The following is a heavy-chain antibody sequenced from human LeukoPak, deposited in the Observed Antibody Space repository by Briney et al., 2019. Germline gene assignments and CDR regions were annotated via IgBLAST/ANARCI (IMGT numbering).Heavy chain of an antibody. CDR2: INWYGGRT. CDR1: GLNFDDYG. Sequence: GGSVRLPCAASGLNFDDYGMSWLRQAPGKGLEWVSGINWYGGRTGYADSVKGRFTISRDNAKNSLYLQMNSLRAEDTALYYCARGGITIFGVVLYMDVWGKGTTVTVSS. J-gene: IGHJ6*03. D-gene: IGHD3-3*01. V-gene: IGHV3-20*04. CDR3: ARGGITIFGVVLYMDV.